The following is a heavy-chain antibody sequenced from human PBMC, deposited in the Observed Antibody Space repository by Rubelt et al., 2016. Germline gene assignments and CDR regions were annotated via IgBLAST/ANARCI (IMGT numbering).Heavy chain of an antibody. D-gene: IGHD2/OR15-2a*01. V-gene: IGHV3-23*04. CDR2: ISGSGGRT. CDR1: GFTFSSYT. Sequence: EVQLVESGGGLGQPGGSLRLSCAASGFTFSSYTMNWVRQAPGKGLEWVSAISGSGGRTYYADSVKGRFTISRDNSKKKLFLQMNSLRAEDTAVYYCLSSLADFDYWGQGTLVTVSS. CDR3: LSSLADFDY. J-gene: IGHJ4*02.